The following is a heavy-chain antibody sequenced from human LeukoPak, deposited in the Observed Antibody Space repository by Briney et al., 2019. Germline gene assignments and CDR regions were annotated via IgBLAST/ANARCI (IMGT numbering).Heavy chain of an antibody. V-gene: IGHV3-9*03. Sequence: GGSLRLSCAASGFTFDDYAMHWVRQAPGKGLEWVSGISWNSGSIGNADSVKGRFTISRDNAKNSLYLQMNSLRAEDMALYYCAKDMGIAVAGTVDYWGQGTLVTVSS. CDR3: AKDMGIAVAGTVDY. D-gene: IGHD6-19*01. CDR2: ISWNSGSI. CDR1: GFTFDDYA. J-gene: IGHJ4*02.